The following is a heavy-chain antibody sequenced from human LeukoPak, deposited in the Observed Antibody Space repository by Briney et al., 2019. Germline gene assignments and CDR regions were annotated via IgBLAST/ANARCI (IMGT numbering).Heavy chain of an antibody. CDR1: GFTFSSYA. J-gene: IGHJ4*02. Sequence: GGSLRLSCAASGFTFSSYAMHWVRQAPGKGLEWVAVISYDGSNKYYADSVKGRFTISRDNSKNTLYLQMNSLRAEDTAVYYCAKVHYDILTGPDYWGQGTLVTVSS. V-gene: IGHV3-30-3*01. D-gene: IGHD3-9*01. CDR2: ISYDGSNK. CDR3: AKVHYDILTGPDY.